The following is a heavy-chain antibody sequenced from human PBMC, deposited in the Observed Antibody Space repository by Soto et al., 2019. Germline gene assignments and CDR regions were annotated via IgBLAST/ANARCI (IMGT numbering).Heavy chain of an antibody. CDR3: ARRGYSSSWYYYYYYGMDV. CDR2: MNPNSGNT. CDR1: GYTFTSYD. Sequence: QVQLVQSGAEVKKPGASVKVSCKASGYTFTSYDINWVRQATGQGLEWMGWMNPNSGNTGYAQKFQGRATMTRKTSISTAYLELSSLRSEDTAVYYCARRGYSSSWYYYYYYGMDVWGQGNTVTVSS. V-gene: IGHV1-8*01. J-gene: IGHJ6*02. D-gene: IGHD6-13*01.